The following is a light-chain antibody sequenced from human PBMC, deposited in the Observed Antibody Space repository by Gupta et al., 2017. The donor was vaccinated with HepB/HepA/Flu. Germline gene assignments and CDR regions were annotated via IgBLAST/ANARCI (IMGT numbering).Light chain of an antibody. CDR2: RDN. Sequence: SSALTQPPSVSVSPGQTASITCSGDNLGDKYVCWYHQQPGQSPVLVIYRDNKRPAGIPERFSASNSGNTATLTISGTQARDEADYYWQTGDSSAVVFGGGTELTVL. J-gene: IGLJ2*01. V-gene: IGLV3-1*01. CDR1: NLGDKY. CDR3: QTGDSSAVV.